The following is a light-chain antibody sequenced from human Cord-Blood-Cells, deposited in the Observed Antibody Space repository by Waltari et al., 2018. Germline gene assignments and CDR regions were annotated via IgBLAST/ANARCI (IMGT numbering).Light chain of an antibody. V-gene: IGLV3-21*03. CDR1: NIGSKS. CDR2: DDS. Sequence: SYVLTQPPSVSVAPGKTARITCGGNNIGSKSVHWYQQKPGQAPVLVVYDDSHRPSGIPGRFPGSNSGNTATLTISRVEAGDEADYYCQVWDSSSDHYVFGTGTKVTVL. J-gene: IGLJ1*01. CDR3: QVWDSSSDHYV.